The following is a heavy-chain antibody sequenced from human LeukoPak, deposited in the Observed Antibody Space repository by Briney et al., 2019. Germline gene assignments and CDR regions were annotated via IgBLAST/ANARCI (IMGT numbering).Heavy chain of an antibody. CDR2: IYYSGST. V-gene: IGHV4-59*01. CDR3: ARDRIYDFWSGYSGYYYYYGMDV. D-gene: IGHD3-3*01. CDR1: GGSISSYY. J-gene: IGHJ6*02. Sequence: PSETLSLTCTVSGGSISSYYWSWIRQPPGKGLEWIGYIYYSGSTNYNPSLKSRVTISVDTSKNQFSLKLSSVTAADTAVYYCARDRIYDFWSGYSGYYYYYGMDVWGQGTTVTVSS.